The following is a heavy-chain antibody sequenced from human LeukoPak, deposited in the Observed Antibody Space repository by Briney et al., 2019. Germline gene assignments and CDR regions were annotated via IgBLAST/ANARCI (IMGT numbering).Heavy chain of an antibody. J-gene: IGHJ5*02. D-gene: IGHD3-10*01. V-gene: IGHV3-23*01. CDR3: AKDIGVIT. Sequence: GGTLTLSCAASGFTFSSSAITWVRQAPGKGLQWVSSISSSGGNTYYADSVKGRFTISRDNSKNTLSLQMDSLRAEDTALYYCAKDIGVITWGQGTLVTVSS. CDR2: ISSSGGNT. CDR1: GFTFSSSA.